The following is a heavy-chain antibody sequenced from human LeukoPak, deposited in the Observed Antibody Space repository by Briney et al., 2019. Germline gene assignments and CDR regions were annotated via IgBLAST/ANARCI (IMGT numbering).Heavy chain of an antibody. J-gene: IGHJ4*02. Sequence: GGSLRLSCAASGFTFSNYGMHWVRQAPGKGLEWVAVISYDGSNKYYADSVKGRFTISRDNSKNTLYLQMNSLRAEDTAVYYCAKDPGDSSGYYYQANYFDYWGQGTLVTVSS. CDR1: GFTFSNYG. CDR3: AKDPGDSSGYYYQANYFDY. V-gene: IGHV3-30*18. D-gene: IGHD3-22*01. CDR2: ISYDGSNK.